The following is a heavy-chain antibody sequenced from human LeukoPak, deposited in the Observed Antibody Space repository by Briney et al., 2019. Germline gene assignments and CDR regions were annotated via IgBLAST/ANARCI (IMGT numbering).Heavy chain of an antibody. V-gene: IGHV3-7*01. J-gene: IGHJ3*02. Sequence: GGSLRLSCAASGFSFSNYWMTWVRQAPGKGLERVANINEDGSDRYYGDSVRGRFIISRDNAKNSLYLQMDSLRAEDTAVYYCAREVPSAMNAFDIWGQGTMVTVSS. CDR2: INEDGSDR. CDR1: GFSFSNYW. CDR3: AREVPSAMNAFDI. D-gene: IGHD2-2*01.